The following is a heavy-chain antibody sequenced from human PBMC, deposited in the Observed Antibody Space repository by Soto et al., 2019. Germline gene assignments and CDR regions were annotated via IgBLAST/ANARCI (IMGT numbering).Heavy chain of an antibody. CDR1: GFTFSSYS. D-gene: IGHD3-3*01. CDR3: ASQWLLYRYGYYYGMDV. CDR2: ISSSSSTI. V-gene: IGHV3-48*02. J-gene: IGHJ6*02. Sequence: PGGSLRLSCAASGFTFSSYSMNWVRQAPGKGLEWVSYISSSSSTIYYADSVKGRFTISRDNAKNSLYLQMNSLRDEDTAVYYCASQWLLYRYGYYYGMDVWGQGTTVTVSS.